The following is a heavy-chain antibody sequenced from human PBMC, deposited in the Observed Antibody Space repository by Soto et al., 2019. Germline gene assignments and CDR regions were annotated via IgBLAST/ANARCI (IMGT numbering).Heavy chain of an antibody. D-gene: IGHD3-22*01. Sequence: SETLSLTCTVSGGSIGPNYWSWIRQPPGKGLEWIGHTYHSGNPYYNPSLKSRVIISVDRSKNQFSLKLRSVTAADTAVYYCARSPDSSGYYPRWYYYGMDVWGQGTTVTVSS. V-gene: IGHV4-59*12. CDR2: TYHSGNP. J-gene: IGHJ6*02. CDR1: GGSIGPNY. CDR3: ARSPDSSGYYPRWYYYGMDV.